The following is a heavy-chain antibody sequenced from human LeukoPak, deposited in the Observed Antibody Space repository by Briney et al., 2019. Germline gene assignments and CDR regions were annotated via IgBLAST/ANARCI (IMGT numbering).Heavy chain of an antibody. CDR3: ARHPYQLLWLSWFDP. V-gene: IGHV4-39*01. D-gene: IGHD2-2*01. CDR2: IYYSGST. Sequence: SEALSLTCTVSGGSSSSSRYYWGWIRQPPGKGLEWIGSIYYSGSTYYNPSLKSRVTISVDTSKNQFSLKLSSVTAADTAVYYCARHPYQLLWLSWFDPWGQGTLVTVSS. CDR1: GGSSSSSRYY. J-gene: IGHJ5*02.